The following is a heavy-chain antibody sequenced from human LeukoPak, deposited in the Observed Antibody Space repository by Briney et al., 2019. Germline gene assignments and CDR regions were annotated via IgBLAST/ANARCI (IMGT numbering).Heavy chain of an antibody. V-gene: IGHV3-33*01. CDR2: IWYDGSNE. CDR3: ARGLWFGESRPSDY. D-gene: IGHD3-10*01. J-gene: IGHJ4*02. Sequence: GGSLRLSFAASGFTFSSYGMHWVRQAPGKGLEWVAVIWYDGSNEYYADSVKGRFTISRDNSKNTLYLQMNSLRAEDTAVYYCARGLWFGESRPSDYWGQGTLVTVSS. CDR1: GFTFSSYG.